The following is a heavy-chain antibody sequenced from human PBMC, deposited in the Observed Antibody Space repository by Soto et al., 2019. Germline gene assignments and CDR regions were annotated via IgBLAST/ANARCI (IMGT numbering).Heavy chain of an antibody. J-gene: IGHJ4*02. Sequence: QVQLQESGPGLVKPAQTLSLTCTVSGGSISSGDSYWSWFRQLPGKGLEWIGYINYSGTTHYNPSRKSRVTXXVXTXXNQFFLKLSSVSAADTAVYYCGRAGIATIKYYFDYWGQGTLVTVSS. CDR1: GGSISSGDSY. D-gene: IGHD6-13*01. V-gene: IGHV4-31*03. CDR3: GRAGIATIKYYFDY. CDR2: INYSGTT.